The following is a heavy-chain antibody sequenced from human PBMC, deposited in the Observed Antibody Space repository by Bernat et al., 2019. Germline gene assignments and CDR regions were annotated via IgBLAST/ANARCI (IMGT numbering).Heavy chain of an antibody. V-gene: IGHV3-11*05. CDR2: ISSSSSST. CDR1: GFTFSDYY. J-gene: IGHJ6*03. CDR3: ARGTSTSAPYMDV. Sequence: QVQLVESGGGLVKPGGSLRLSCAASGFTFSDYYMSWIRQAPGKGLDWVSSISSSSSSTNYADSVKGRFTIPRDNAKNSLYLQMNSLRAEDTAVYYCARGTSTSAPYMDVWGKGTTVTVSS.